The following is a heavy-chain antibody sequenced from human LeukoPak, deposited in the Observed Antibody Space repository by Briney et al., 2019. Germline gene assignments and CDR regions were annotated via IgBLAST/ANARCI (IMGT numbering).Heavy chain of an antibody. CDR2: ISYDGSNN. D-gene: IGHD5-12*01. Sequence: GGSLRLSCAASGFTFSSYAMHWVRQAPGKGLEWVAVISYDGSNNYYADSVKGRFTISRDNSKNTLYLQMNSLRAEDTAVYYCARDIYSGYDLEGYYFDYWGQGTLVTVSS. CDR1: GFTFSSYA. CDR3: ARDIYSGYDLEGYYFDY. J-gene: IGHJ4*02. V-gene: IGHV3-30-3*01.